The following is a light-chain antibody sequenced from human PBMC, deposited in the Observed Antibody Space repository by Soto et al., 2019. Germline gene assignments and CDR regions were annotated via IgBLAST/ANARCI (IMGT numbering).Light chain of an antibody. CDR1: QGISSY. Sequence: DIQLTQSPSFLSASVGDRVTITCRASQGISSYLAWYQQKPGKAPKLLIYAASTLQSNVPSRFSGSGSGTEFTLTISSLEPEDFALYYCQQHINWPLTFGGGTKVDSK. CDR3: QQHINWPLT. J-gene: IGKJ4*01. CDR2: AAS. V-gene: IGKV1-9*01.